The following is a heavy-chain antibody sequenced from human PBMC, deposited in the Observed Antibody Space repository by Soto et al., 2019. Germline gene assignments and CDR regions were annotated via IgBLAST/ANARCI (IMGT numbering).Heavy chain of an antibody. D-gene: IGHD4-17*01. Sequence: EVQLVESGGGLVQPGGSLRLSCAASGFTFSSYWMSWVRQAPGKGLEWVANIKQDGSEKYYVDSVKGRFTISRDNAKNSLYLQMNSLRAEDTAVYYCARVDYGDYDYGMDVWGQGTTVTVSS. CDR3: ARVDYGDYDYGMDV. CDR2: IKQDGSEK. CDR1: GFTFSSYW. J-gene: IGHJ6*02. V-gene: IGHV3-7*01.